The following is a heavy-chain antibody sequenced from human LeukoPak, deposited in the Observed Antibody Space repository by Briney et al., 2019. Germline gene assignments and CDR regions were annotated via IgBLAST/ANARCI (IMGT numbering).Heavy chain of an antibody. CDR1: GGSISSSNW. CDR2: IFHSGST. CDR3: ARNPVGIITTHPNWFDP. J-gene: IGHJ5*02. D-gene: IGHD3-3*01. Sequence: SGTLSLTCAVSGGSISSSNWWSWVRHPPGKGLEWIGEIFHSGSTNCNPAPKNRDPIQVDKSKNQFSLKLNSVTAADTAVYYCARNPVGIITTHPNWFDPWGQGTLVTVSS. V-gene: IGHV4-4*02.